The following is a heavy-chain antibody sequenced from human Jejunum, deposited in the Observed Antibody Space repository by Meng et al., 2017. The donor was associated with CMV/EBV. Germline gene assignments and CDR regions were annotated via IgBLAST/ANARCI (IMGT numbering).Heavy chain of an antibody. Sequence: SGFPVNVNDMTWVRQAPGKGLEWVSSIYGSGPTYYADSVQGRFTISRDNSKNTVYLQMNSLRADDTAVYFCARAPTARRHYFDYWGQGTLVTVSS. CDR3: ARAPTARRHYFDY. CDR1: GFPVNVND. CDR2: IYGSGPT. V-gene: IGHV3-53*01. J-gene: IGHJ4*02.